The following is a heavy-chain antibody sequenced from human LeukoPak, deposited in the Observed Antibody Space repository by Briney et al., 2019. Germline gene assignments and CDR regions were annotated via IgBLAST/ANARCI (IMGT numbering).Heavy chain of an antibody. CDR2: INHSGST. J-gene: IGHJ5*02. V-gene: IGHV4-34*01. D-gene: IGHD2-21*02. CDR3: ARGGGVVVTATGRGVHEFDP. Sequence: SETLSLTCAVYGGSFSGYYRSWIRQPPGKGLEWIGEINHSGSTNYNPSLKSRVTISVDTSKNQFSLKLSSVTAADTAVYYCARGGGVVVTATGRGVHEFDPWGQGTLVTVSS. CDR1: GGSFSGYY.